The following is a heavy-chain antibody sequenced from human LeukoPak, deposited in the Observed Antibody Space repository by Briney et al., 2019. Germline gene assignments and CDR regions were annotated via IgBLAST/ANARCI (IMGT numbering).Heavy chain of an antibody. CDR2: IYSGGNT. CDR1: GFTVSSNY. J-gene: IGHJ4*02. CDR3: AKGLTWRGSSPFDY. V-gene: IGHV3-53*01. Sequence: GGSLRLSCAASGFTVSSNYMSWVRQAPGKGLEWVSVIYSGGNTFYADSLKGRFTISRDNSKNTLYLQMNSLRAEDTAVYYCAKGLTWRGSSPFDYWGQGTLVTVSS. D-gene: IGHD1-26*01.